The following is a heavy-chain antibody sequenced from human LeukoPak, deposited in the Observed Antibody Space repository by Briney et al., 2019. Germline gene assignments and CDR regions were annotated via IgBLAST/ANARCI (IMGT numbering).Heavy chain of an antibody. V-gene: IGHV5-51*01. D-gene: IGHD4-17*01. Sequence: GESLKISCKGSGCSFAGYWIGWVRQMPGKGLGWMGIIYPGDSDTRYSPSFQGQVTISADKSISTAYLQWSSLKASDTAMYYCTRVMTTLTGFDYWGQGTLVTVSS. CDR3: TRVMTTLTGFDY. J-gene: IGHJ4*02. CDR1: GCSFAGYW. CDR2: IYPGDSDT.